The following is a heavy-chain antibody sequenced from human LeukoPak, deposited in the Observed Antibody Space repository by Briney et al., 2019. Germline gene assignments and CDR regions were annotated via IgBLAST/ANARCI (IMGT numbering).Heavy chain of an antibody. V-gene: IGHV4-34*01. CDR2: INHSGST. Sequence: SETLSLTCAVYGGSFSGYYWSWIRRPPGKGLEWIGEINHSGSTNYNPSLKSRVTISVDTSKNQFSLKLSSVTAADTAVYHCARGPSSSWYVGNNWFDPWGQGTLVTVSS. J-gene: IGHJ5*02. CDR1: GGSFSGYY. D-gene: IGHD6-13*01. CDR3: ARGPSSSWYVGNNWFDP.